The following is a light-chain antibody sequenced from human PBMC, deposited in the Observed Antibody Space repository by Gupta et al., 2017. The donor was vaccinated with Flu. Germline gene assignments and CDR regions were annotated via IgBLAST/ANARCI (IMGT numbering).Light chain of an antibody. Sequence: NFMLTQPPLCSESPGKTVTISCTRSSGSIASNYVQWYQQRPGSAPTTVIYEDNQRPSGVPDRFSGSIDSSSNSASLTISGLKTEDEADYYCQSYDSSIWVFGGGTKLTVL. V-gene: IGLV6-57*03. CDR3: QSYDSSIWV. CDR1: SGSIASNY. CDR2: EDN. J-gene: IGLJ3*02.